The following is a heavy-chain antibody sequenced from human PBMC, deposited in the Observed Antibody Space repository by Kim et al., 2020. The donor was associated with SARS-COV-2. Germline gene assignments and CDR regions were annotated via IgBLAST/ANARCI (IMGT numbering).Heavy chain of an antibody. CDR3: ARDWGDY. J-gene: IGHJ4*02. Sequence: GGSLRRSCVGSGFTFYDYWMTWVRLAPGKGLEWVAVIKQDGSESYYVDSVRGRFTISRDNAENSFYLQMNSLRADDTAVYYCARDWGDYWGQGTLVTVSS. CDR2: IKQDGSES. V-gene: IGHV3-7*05. CDR1: GFTFYDYW. D-gene: IGHD3-16*01.